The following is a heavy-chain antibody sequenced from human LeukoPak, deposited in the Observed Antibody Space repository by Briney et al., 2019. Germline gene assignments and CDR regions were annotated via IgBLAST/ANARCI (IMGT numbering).Heavy chain of an antibody. J-gene: IGHJ4*02. Sequence: TGRSLRLSCAASGFTFTSNWMSWVRQAPGKGLEWVANIKQDGSDKCYVDSVEDRFTISRDNAKSSLYLQMNSLRDEDTAVYYCTKETWVIGNWGQGTLVTVSS. D-gene: IGHD3-22*01. CDR3: TKETWVIGN. V-gene: IGHV3-7*01. CDR2: IKQDGSDK. CDR1: GFTFTSNW.